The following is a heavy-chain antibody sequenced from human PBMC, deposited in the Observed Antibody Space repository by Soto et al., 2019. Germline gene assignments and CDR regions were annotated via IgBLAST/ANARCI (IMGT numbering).Heavy chain of an antibody. CDR3: VRDRPYRSRATGRGNWFDP. J-gene: IGHJ5*02. CDR2: IYYSGST. CDR1: GGSISSYY. D-gene: IGHD6-19*01. Sequence: SETLSLTCTVSGGSISSYYWSWIRQPPGKGLEWIGYIYYSGSTNYNPSLKSRVTISVDTSKNQFSLKLSSVTAADTAVYYCVRDRPYRSRATGRGNWFDPWGQGTLVTVSS. V-gene: IGHV4-59*01.